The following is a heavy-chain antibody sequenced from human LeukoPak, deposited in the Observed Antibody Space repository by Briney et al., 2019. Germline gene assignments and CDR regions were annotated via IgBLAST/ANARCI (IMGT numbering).Heavy chain of an antibody. Sequence: PSQTLSLTCTVSGGSISSGSYYWSWIRQPAGKGLEWIGRIYTSGSTNYNPSLKSRVTISVDTSKNQFSLKLSSVTAADTAVYYCASGVRCSSTSCFNGQYYYYYMDVWGKGTTVTVSS. CDR1: GGSISSGSYY. J-gene: IGHJ6*03. D-gene: IGHD2-2*01. CDR2: IYTSGST. V-gene: IGHV4-61*02. CDR3: ASGVRCSSTSCFNGQYYYYYMDV.